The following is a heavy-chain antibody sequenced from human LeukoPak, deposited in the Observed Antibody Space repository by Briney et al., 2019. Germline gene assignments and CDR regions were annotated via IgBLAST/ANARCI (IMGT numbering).Heavy chain of an antibody. D-gene: IGHD1-7*01. CDR1: GGSISSYY. CDR2: IYTSGST. V-gene: IGHV4-4*07. Sequence: SETLSLTCTVSGGSISSYYWSWIWQPAGKGLEWIGRIYTSGSTDYIPSLKSRVTMSLDTSRSQFSLKLTSVTAADTAVYYCASGRGITGTMEYWGQGTLVTVSS. J-gene: IGHJ4*02. CDR3: ASGRGITGTMEY.